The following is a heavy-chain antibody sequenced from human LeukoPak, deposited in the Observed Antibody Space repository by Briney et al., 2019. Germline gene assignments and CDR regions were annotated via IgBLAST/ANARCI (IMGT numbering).Heavy chain of an antibody. Sequence: ASVKVSCKASGYTFTSYDINWVRQATGQGLEWMGWMNPNSGNTGYAQKFQGRVTMTRNTSISTAYMELSSLRSEDTAVYYCASRYCSSTSCLHYYNYYGMDVWGQGTTVIVFS. CDR2: MNPNSGNT. CDR3: ASRYCSSTSCLHYYNYYGMDV. CDR1: GYTFTSYD. V-gene: IGHV1-8*01. J-gene: IGHJ6*02. D-gene: IGHD2-2*01.